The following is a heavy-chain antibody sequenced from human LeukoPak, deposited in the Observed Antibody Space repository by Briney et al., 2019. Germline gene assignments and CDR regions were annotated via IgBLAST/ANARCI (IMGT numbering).Heavy chain of an antibody. J-gene: IGHJ4*02. D-gene: IGHD4-23*01. CDR2: IYTSGST. V-gene: IGHV4-4*07. CDR3: ARARTTVVTPGSYYFDY. CDR1: GGSISSNY. Sequence: SETLSLTCTVSGGSISSNYWSWIRQPAGKGLEWIGHIYTSGSTIYNPSLKSRVTMSVDTSKNQFSLKLNSVTAADTAVYYCARARTTVVTPGSYYFDYWGQGTLVTISS.